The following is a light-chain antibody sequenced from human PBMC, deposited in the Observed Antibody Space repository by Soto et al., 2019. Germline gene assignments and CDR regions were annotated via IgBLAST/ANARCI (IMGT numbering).Light chain of an antibody. J-gene: IGKJ4*01. CDR2: WAA. V-gene: IGKV4-1*01. Sequence: DIVMTQSPDSLAVSLGERATINCKSSQSVLYSSNNKNYLAWYQQKPGQPPKLLIYWAATRESGVPDRFSGSGSGTDFTLTINSLQAEDVAVYYCQQYYRTPLTFGGGTKVEI. CDR1: QSVLYSSNNKNY. CDR3: QQYYRTPLT.